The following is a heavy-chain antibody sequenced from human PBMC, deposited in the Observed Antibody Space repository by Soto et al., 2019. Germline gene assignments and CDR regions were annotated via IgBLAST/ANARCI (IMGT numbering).Heavy chain of an antibody. CDR2: IYYSGST. V-gene: IGHV4-31*03. J-gene: IGHJ5*02. D-gene: IGHD3-22*01. CDR3: ARDGAYYDSSGYTPLNWFDP. CDR1: GGSISSGGYY. Sequence: QVQLQESGPGLVKPSQTLSLTCTVSGGSISSGGYYWSWIRQHPGKGLEWIGYIYYSGSTYYNPSRKSRVTISVDTSKNQFSLKLSSVTAADTAVYYCARDGAYYDSSGYTPLNWFDPWGQGTLVTVSS.